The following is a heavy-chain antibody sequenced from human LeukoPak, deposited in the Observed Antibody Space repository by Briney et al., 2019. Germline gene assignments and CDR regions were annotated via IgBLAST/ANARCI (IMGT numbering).Heavy chain of an antibody. CDR1: GFTFSSYA. CDR3: ARAKNSSWLALFDP. D-gene: IGHD6-13*01. CDR2: ISYDGSNK. Sequence: PGGSLRLSCAASGFTFSSYAMHWVRQAPGKGLEWVAVISYDGSNKYYADSVKGRFTISRDNSKNTLYLQMNSLRAGDTAVYYCARAKNSSWLALFDPWGQGTLVTVSS. J-gene: IGHJ5*02. V-gene: IGHV3-30-3*01.